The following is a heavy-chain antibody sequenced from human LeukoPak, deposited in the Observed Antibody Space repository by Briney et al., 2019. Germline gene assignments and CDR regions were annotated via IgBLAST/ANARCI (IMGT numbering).Heavy chain of an antibody. CDR2: INSRSTSI. CDR1: GFTFSSYN. Sequence: GGSLRLSCAASGFTFSSYNFNWVRQAPGKGLEWVSSINSRSTSIYYADSVMGRFTISRDNAKDSLYLQMNSLRAEDTAVYYCARDGRQSGFTAAGYYYYYMDVWGKGTTVTVSS. V-gene: IGHV3-21*01. D-gene: IGHD5-12*01. CDR3: ARDGRQSGFTAAGYYYYYMDV. J-gene: IGHJ6*03.